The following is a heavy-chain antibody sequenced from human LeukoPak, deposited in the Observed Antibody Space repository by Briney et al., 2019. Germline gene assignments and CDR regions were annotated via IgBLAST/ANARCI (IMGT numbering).Heavy chain of an antibody. J-gene: IGHJ4*02. CDR1: GDSVSSNSAA. Sequence: SQTLSLTCAISGDSVSSNSAAWNWIRQSPSRGLEWLGRTYYRSKWYNDYAVSVKSRITINPDTSKNQFSLQLNSVTPGDTAVYYCARAGYCSGGSCYSFFDYWGQGTLVTVSS. CDR3: ARAGYCSGGSCYSFFDY. D-gene: IGHD2-15*01. V-gene: IGHV6-1*01. CDR2: TYYRSKWYN.